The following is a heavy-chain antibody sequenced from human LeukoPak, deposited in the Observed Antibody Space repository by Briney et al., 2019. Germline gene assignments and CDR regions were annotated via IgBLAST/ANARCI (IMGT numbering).Heavy chain of an antibody. CDR3: ARQGYSSSSRSYYYYYMGV. J-gene: IGHJ6*03. V-gene: IGHV4-34*01. D-gene: IGHD6-6*01. CDR1: GGSFSGYY. Sequence: SETLSLTCAVYGGSFSGYYWSWIRQPPGKGLEWIGEINHSGSTNYNPSLKSRVTISVDTSKNQFSLKLSSVTAADTAVYYCARQGYSSSSRSYYYYYMGVWGKGTTVTVSS. CDR2: INHSGST.